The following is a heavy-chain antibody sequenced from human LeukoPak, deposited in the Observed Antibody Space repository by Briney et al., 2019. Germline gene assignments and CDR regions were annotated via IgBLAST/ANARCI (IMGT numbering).Heavy chain of an antibody. CDR2: IYSDGDT. Sequence: GGSLRLSCAASVFTVSSNYMMGWVRQAPGKGLEWVSGIYSDGDTYYVDSVKGRFTISRDNSKNTLYLQMNSLRAEDTAVYYCARGPWASFDYWGQGTLVTVSS. CDR1: VFTVSSNY. D-gene: IGHD3-16*01. J-gene: IGHJ4*02. V-gene: IGHV3-66*01. CDR3: ARGPWASFDY.